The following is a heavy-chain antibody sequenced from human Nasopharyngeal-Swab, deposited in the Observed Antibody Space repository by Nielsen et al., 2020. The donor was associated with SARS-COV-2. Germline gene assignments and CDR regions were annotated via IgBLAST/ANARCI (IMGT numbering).Heavy chain of an antibody. Sequence: GSLKISCAASGFTFSGYAMIWVRQAPGKGLEWVSGINSPVGTYYRDSVKGRFTISNDNSQNTLYLQMDSLRAEDTAIYYCVKDYPELVGSSSIFDYWGQGIQVTVSS. J-gene: IGHJ4*02. CDR1: GFTFSGYA. D-gene: IGHD3-10*01. CDR3: VKDYPELVGSSSIFDY. CDR2: INSPVGT. V-gene: IGHV3-23*01.